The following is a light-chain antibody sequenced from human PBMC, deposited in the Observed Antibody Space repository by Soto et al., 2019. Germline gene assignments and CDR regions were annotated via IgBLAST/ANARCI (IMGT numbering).Light chain of an antibody. CDR3: QQYNTYSRT. V-gene: IGKV1-5*03. J-gene: IGKJ1*01. Sequence: DIQMTQSPSTLSASVGDRVTITCRASQSVNIWLAWYQQKPGKAPKLLIYKASSLESGVPSRFSGSGSWTEFTLTISSLQPDDFATYYCQQYNTYSRTFGQGTKVDIK. CDR2: KAS. CDR1: QSVNIW.